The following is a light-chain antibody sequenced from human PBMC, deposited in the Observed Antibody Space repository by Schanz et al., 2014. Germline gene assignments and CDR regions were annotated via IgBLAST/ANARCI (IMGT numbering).Light chain of an antibody. CDR1: SSDVGGYNY. J-gene: IGLJ2*01. CDR2: DVS. Sequence: QSVLTQPPSMSGAPGQRVTISCTGTSSDVGGYNYVSWYQQYPGKAPKVIINDVSDRPSGVSNRFSGSKSGNTASLTISGLQAEDEADYYCSAYVQGRNFVAFGGGTKLTVL. V-gene: IGLV2-14*03. CDR3: SAYVQGRNFVA.